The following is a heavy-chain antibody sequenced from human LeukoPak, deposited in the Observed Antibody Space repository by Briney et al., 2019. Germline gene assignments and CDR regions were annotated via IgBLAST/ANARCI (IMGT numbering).Heavy chain of an antibody. D-gene: IGHD2-21*01. J-gene: IGHJ4*02. V-gene: IGHV4-39*01. CDR2: IYYSGST. Sequence: SETLSLTCTVSGGSISSSSYYWGWIRQPPGKGLEWIGSIYYSGSTYYNPSLKSRVTISVDTSKNQFPLKLSSVTAADTAVYYCARHDEVAAIPFDYWGQGTLVTVSS. CDR3: ARHDEVAAIPFDY. CDR1: GGSISSSSYY.